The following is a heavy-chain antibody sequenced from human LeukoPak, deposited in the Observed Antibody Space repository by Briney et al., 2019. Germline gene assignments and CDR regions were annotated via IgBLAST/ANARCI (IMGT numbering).Heavy chain of an antibody. J-gene: IGHJ4*02. CDR3: ARGDYYDSSDRDY. CDR1: GFTFSSYA. D-gene: IGHD3-22*01. V-gene: IGHV3-30-3*01. CDR2: ISYDGSNK. Sequence: GGSLRLSCAASGFTFSSYAMHWVRQAPGKGLEWVAVISYDGSNKYYADSVKGRFTTSRDNSKNTLYLQMNSLRAEDTAVYYCARGDYYDSSDRDYWGQGTLVTVSS.